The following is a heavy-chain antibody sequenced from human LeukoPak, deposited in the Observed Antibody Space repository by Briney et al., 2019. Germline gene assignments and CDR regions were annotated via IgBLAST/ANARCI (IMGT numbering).Heavy chain of an antibody. Sequence: PGGSLRLSCAASGFNFSNYEMNWIRHVPGKGLEWVANINLDGSGQYYVDSVKGRFTISRDNAKNSLSLQMNSLRVEDTAVYYCARDNNLEFDYWGQGTLVTVSS. CDR3: ARDNNLEFDY. D-gene: IGHD2/OR15-2a*01. CDR1: GFNFSNYE. V-gene: IGHV3-7*01. CDR2: INLDGSGQ. J-gene: IGHJ4*02.